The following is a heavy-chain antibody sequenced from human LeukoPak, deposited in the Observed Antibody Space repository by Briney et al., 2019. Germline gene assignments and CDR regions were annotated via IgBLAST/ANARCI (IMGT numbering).Heavy chain of an antibody. J-gene: IGHJ4*02. Sequence: GGSLRLSCAASGFTFSSYSMNWVRQAPGKGLEWVSSISSSSSYIYYADSVKGRFTISRDNAKNSLYLQMNSLRAEDTAVYYCAGPLGSSGPDDYWGQGTLVTVSS. V-gene: IGHV3-21*01. CDR1: GFTFSSYS. CDR2: ISSSSSYI. D-gene: IGHD6-6*01. CDR3: AGPLGSSGPDDY.